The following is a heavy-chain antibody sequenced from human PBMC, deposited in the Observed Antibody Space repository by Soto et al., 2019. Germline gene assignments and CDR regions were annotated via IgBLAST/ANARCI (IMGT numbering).Heavy chain of an antibody. V-gene: IGHV4-30-4*01. D-gene: IGHD3-22*01. J-gene: IGHJ4*02. CDR2: IYYSGST. CDR3: ARVRGYLFLEY. Sequence: TSETLSLTCTVSGGSISSGDYYWSWIRQPPGKGLEWIGYIYYSGSTYYNPSLKSRVTISVDTSKNQFSLKLSSVTAADTAVYYCARVRGYLFLEYWGQGTLVTVSS. CDR1: GGSISSGDYY.